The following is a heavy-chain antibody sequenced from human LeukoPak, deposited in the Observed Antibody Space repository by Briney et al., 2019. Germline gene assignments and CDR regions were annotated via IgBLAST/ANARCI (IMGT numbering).Heavy chain of an antibody. D-gene: IGHD3-22*01. V-gene: IGHV1-69*05. CDR2: IIPIFGTA. CDR3: ARLGTVAMIKDAFDI. CDR1: GGTFISYA. J-gene: IGHJ3*02. Sequence: ASVKVSCKASGGTFISYAISWVRQAPGQGLEWMGRIIPIFGTANYAQKFQGRVTITTDESTSTAYMELSSLRSEDTAVYYCARLGTVAMIKDAFDIWGQGTMVTVSS.